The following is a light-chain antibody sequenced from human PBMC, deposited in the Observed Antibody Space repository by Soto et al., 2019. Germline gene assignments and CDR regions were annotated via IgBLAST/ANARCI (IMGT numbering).Light chain of an antibody. CDR3: QQYGSSIS. CDR2: GTS. J-gene: IGKJ5*01. CDR1: QSVISSY. Sequence: EILLTQSPGTLSLSPGERATRSCRATQSVISSYLAWYQQKPGQAPRLLIYGTSSRATGIPDRFSGSGSGTDFTLTISRLEPEDFAVYYCQQYGSSISFGEGRRLEIK. V-gene: IGKV3-20*01.